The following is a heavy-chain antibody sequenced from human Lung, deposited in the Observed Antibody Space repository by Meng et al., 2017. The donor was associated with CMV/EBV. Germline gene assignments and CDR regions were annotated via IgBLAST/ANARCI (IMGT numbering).Heavy chain of an antibody. J-gene: IGHJ6*02. CDR2: IHSDGSNI. V-gene: IGHV3-74*01. D-gene: IGHD3-16*01. Sequence: GGSLRLXXAASGFTFSGYWMHWVRQAPGKGLVRVSRIHSDGSNINYADSVKGRFTISRDNVKNTLYLQMSSLRAEDTAIYYCVRSLGDQFYYYGMDVWGRGTXVTVSS. CDR3: VRSLGDQFYYYGMDV. CDR1: GFTFSGYW.